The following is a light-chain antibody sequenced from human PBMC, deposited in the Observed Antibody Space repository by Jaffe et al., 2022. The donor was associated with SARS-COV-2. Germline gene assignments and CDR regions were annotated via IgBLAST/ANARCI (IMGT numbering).Light chain of an antibody. J-gene: IGKJ4*01. CDR2: WAS. CDR1: QSVLVSARDENC. V-gene: IGKV4-1*01. Sequence: DIVMTQSPDSLAVSLGERATINCKSSQSVLVSARDENCLAWYQKKPGQPPKLLIHWASTRESGVPDRFSGSGYGTDFTLTISSLQAEDVAVYYCQQYYTFPLTLGGGTRVEIK. CDR3: QQYYTFPLT.